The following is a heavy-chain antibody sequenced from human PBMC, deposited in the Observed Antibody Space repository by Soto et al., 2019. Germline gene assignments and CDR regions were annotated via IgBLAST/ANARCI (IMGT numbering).Heavy chain of an antibody. J-gene: IGHJ3*02. D-gene: IGHD4-17*01. CDR2: TFYRSNWFY. V-gene: IGHV6-1*01. CDR1: GDSVSSYTAT. CDR3: TREEKLLGVSKVGDVYDI. Sequence: PSQTLSLTCAISGDSVSSYTATWTWIRQSPSRGLEWLGRTFYRSNWFYNYAVSVRSRIDIRPDTSRNQFSLQLNSVTPEDTAIYYCTREEKLLGVSKVGDVYDIWGQGTMVTV.